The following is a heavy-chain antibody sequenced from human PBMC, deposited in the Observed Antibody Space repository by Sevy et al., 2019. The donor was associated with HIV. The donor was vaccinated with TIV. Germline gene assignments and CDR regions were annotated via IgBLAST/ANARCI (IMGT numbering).Heavy chain of an antibody. CDR3: VKDPIAYYYDSSGLGNAFDI. CDR2: ISSNGGST. Sequence: GGSLRLSCSASGFTFSSYAMHWVRQAPGKGLEYVSAISSNGGSTYYADSVKGRFTISRDNSKNTLYLQMSSLRAEETVVYYCVKDPIAYYYDSSGLGNAFDIWGQGTMVTVSS. J-gene: IGHJ3*02. V-gene: IGHV3-64D*06. CDR1: GFTFSSYA. D-gene: IGHD3-22*01.